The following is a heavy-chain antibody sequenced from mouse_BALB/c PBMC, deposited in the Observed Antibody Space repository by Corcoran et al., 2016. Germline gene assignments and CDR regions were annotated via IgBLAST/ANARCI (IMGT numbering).Heavy chain of an antibody. CDR1: GYTFTNYG. J-gene: IGHJ4*01. CDR3: AREPRAMEY. CDR2: INPYTGEP. Sequence: QIQLVQSGPELKKPGDTVKISCKASGYTFTNYGLDWVKQAPGKGLQWMGCINPYTGEPTYADDFKGRFAFSLETSASTAYLQINNLKNEDTATYVGAREPRAMEYWGQGTSVTVSS. V-gene: IGHV9-3-1*01.